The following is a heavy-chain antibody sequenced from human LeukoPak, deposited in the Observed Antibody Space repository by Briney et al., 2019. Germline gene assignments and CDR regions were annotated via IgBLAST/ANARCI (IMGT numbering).Heavy chain of an antibody. J-gene: IGHJ4*02. V-gene: IGHV3-74*01. CDR2: INSDGSST. CDR3: AKNGLGQWLVPFDY. D-gene: IGHD6-19*01. Sequence: GGSLRLSCAASGFTFSSYWMHWVRQAPGKGLVWVSRINSDGSSTSYADSVKGRFTISRDNSKNTLYLQMNSLRAEDTAVYYCAKNGLGQWLVPFDYWGQGTLVTVSS. CDR1: GFTFSSYW.